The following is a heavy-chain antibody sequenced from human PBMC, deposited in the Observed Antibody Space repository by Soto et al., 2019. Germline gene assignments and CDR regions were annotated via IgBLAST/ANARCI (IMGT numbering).Heavy chain of an antibody. CDR3: ARDQTNPYYDVWSGYQTDAFDL. CDR2: IWYDGSNK. CDR1: GFTFSSYG. D-gene: IGHD3-3*01. V-gene: IGHV3-33*01. J-gene: IGHJ3*01. Sequence: QVQLVESGGGVVQPGRSLRLSCAASGFTFSSYGMHWVRQAPGRGLEWVAVIWYDGSNKYYADSVKGRFTISRDNSKNTLYLQSNRQRAEDTAVYYCARDQTNPYYDVWSGYQTDAFDLWGQGTMVTVSS.